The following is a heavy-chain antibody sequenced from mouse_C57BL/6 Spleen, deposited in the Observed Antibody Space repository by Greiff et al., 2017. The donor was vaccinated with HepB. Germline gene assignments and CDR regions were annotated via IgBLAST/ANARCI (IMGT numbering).Heavy chain of an antibody. J-gene: IGHJ3*01. V-gene: IGHV5-9-1*02. D-gene: IGHD1-1*01. Sequence: EVKLVESGAGLVKPGGSLKLSCAASGFTFSSYAMSWVRQTPEKRLEWVAYISSGGDYIYYADTVKGRFTISRDNARNNLYLQMSSLKSEDTAMYYSTRETTLVAPFAYWGKGTLVTVSA. CDR1: GFTFSSYA. CDR3: TRETTLVAPFAY. CDR2: ISSGGDYI.